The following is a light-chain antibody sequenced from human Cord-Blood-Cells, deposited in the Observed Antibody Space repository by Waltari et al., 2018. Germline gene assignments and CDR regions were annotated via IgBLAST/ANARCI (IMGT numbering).Light chain of an antibody. J-gene: IGLJ3*02. CDR3: CSYAGSWV. CDR1: SSDVGSYHL. Sequence: QSSLTQPASVSGSPGQSITISCTATSSDVGSYHLVSWYHQPPGKAPKLMIYEGSKRPSVVSNRFSSSKSGNTASLTIAGLQAEDEADYYCCSYAGSWVFGGGTKLTVL. CDR2: EGS. V-gene: IGLV2-23*01.